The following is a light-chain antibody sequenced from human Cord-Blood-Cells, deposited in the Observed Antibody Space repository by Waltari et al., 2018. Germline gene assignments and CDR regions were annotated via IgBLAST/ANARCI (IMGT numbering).Light chain of an antibody. J-gene: IGLJ3*02. CDR2: EGS. CDR3: CSYAGSSTLV. Sequence: QSALTQPASVSGSPGQSITISCTGTSSDVGSYNLVSWYQPHPGKVPKLMIYEGSNRPEGVSHRVSGAKSGKPASLTISRLQAEDEADYYCCSYAGSSTLVFGGGTQLTVL. V-gene: IGLV2-23*01. CDR1: SSDVGSYNL.